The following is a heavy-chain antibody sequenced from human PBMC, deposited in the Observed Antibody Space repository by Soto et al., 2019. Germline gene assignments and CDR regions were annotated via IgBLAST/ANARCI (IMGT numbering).Heavy chain of an antibody. CDR3: AKDKSAWRFFDF. J-gene: IGHJ4*02. D-gene: IGHD1-1*01. CDR1: GFTFKTYA. Sequence: VQLLESGGGLVQPGGSLRLSCATIGFTFKTYAMTWVRQAPGKGLEWVAVISGSGGTIYYADSVKGRFTISRDNSKDTVYLQMNSLRADDTALYYYAKDKSAWRFFDFWGQGTQVSVST. V-gene: IGHV3-23*01. CDR2: ISGSGGTI.